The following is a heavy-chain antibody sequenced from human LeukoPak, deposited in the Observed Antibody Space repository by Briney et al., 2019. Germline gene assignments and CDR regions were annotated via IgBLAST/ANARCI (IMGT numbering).Heavy chain of an antibody. CDR1: GFIVSSNY. CDR2: ISGSGGST. CDR3: AKGHRVGAIASGMDV. D-gene: IGHD1-26*01. J-gene: IGHJ6*02. V-gene: IGHV3-23*01. Sequence: GGSLRLSCAVSGFIVSSNYMSWVRQAPGKGLEWVSAISGSGGSTYYADSVKGRFTISRDNSKNTLYLQMNSLRAEDTAVYYCAKGHRVGAIASGMDVWGQGTTVTVSS.